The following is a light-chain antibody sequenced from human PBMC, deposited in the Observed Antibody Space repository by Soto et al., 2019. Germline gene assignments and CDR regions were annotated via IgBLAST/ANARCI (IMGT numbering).Light chain of an antibody. CDR1: QRINRW. V-gene: IGKV1-5*01. CDR2: YAS. CDR3: QQYNIWWT. Sequence: IQMTQSPSTLSASVGDRVTITCRASQRINRWLAWYQQRPGKAPRLLIYYASTLETGIPSRFSGSESGTEFTLTINGLQPNDFATNYCQQYNIWWTFGKGNKVDMK. J-gene: IGKJ1*01.